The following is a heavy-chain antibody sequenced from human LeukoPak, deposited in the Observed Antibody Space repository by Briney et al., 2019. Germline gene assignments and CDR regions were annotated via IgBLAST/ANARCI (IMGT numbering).Heavy chain of an antibody. D-gene: IGHD2-15*01. CDR1: GFTFSSYA. CDR2: ISGSGGST. Sequence: GGSLRLSCAASGFTFSSYAMSWVRQAPGKGLEWVSAISGSGGSTYYADSVNGRFTIARDNSKNTLYLQMNSLRAEDTAVYYCAKCSGGSCYKTPFDYWGQGTLVTVSS. CDR3: AKCSGGSCYKTPFDY. V-gene: IGHV3-23*01. J-gene: IGHJ4*02.